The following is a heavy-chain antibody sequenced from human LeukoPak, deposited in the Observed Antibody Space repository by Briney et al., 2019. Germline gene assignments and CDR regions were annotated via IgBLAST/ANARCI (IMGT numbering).Heavy chain of an antibody. CDR1: GFTFRNFG. V-gene: IGHV3-21*01. D-gene: IGHD2-15*01. Sequence: GGSLRLTCAASGFTFRNFGFIWVRQAPGKGLEWISSISSGSFIYYADAVKARFTISRDNTRDSLSLQMNSLRADDTAVYYCARLMFIAVGNWYFDLWGRGTLVTVSS. J-gene: IGHJ2*01. CDR3: ARLMFIAVGNWYFDL. CDR2: ISSGSFI.